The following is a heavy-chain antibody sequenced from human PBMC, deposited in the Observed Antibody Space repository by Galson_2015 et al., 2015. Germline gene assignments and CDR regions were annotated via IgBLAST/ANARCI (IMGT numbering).Heavy chain of an antibody. CDR1: GFTFSSYS. D-gene: IGHD2-2*01. CDR3: ARAGSRDIVVVPAAIHDAFDI. J-gene: IGHJ3*02. V-gene: IGHV3-21*01. CDR2: ISSSSSYI. Sequence: SLRLSCAASGFTFSSYSMNWVRQAPGKGLEWVSSISSSSSYIYYADSVKGRLTISRDNAKNSLYLQMNSLRAEDTAVYYCARAGSRDIVVVPAAIHDAFDISGQGTMVTVSS.